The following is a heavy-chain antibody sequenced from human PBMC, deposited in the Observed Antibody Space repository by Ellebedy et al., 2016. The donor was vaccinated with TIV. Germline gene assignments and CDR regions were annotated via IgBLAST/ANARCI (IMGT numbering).Heavy chain of an antibody. J-gene: IGHJ4*02. V-gene: IGHV3-9*01. D-gene: IGHD2-2*01. CDR2: INWNSGST. CDR1: GFNFEYAG. Sequence: GGSLRLSCAASGFNFEYAGMHWARQAPGKGLEWVSGINWNSGSTGYADSVQGRFTISRDNTQKSLYLQMNSLRAEDSALYYCAKELPGGVPAAFDSWGQGTLVTVSS. CDR3: AKELPGGVPAAFDS.